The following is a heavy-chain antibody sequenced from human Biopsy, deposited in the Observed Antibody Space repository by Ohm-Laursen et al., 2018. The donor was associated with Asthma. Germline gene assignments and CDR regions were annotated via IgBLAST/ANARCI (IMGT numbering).Heavy chain of an antibody. Sequence: SLRLSCTASGFTFSRYSMHWVRQTPGKGLEWVSYISTDSNSIEYADSVKGRFTISRDNAKNSLYLQMNSLRAEDTAVYYCARDSYSSGLYDDFESWGQGTLVTVSS. CDR1: GFTFSRYS. J-gene: IGHJ4*02. D-gene: IGHD6-19*01. CDR2: ISTDSNSI. CDR3: ARDSYSSGLYDDFES. V-gene: IGHV3-21*05.